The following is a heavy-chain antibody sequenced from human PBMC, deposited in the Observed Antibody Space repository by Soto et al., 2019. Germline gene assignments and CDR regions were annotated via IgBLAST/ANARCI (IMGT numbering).Heavy chain of an antibody. V-gene: IGHV1-46*01. CDR3: ARAHLGDIVPRTTGTTFFDY. J-gene: IGHJ4*02. CDR2: INPSGGST. Sequence: ASVKVSCKASGYTFTSYYMHWVRQAPGQGLEWMGIINPSGGSTSYAQKFQGRVTITADKSTSTAYMELSSLRSEDTAVYYCARAHLGDIVPRTTGTTFFDYWGQGTLVTVSS. D-gene: IGHD1-1*01. CDR1: GYTFTSYY.